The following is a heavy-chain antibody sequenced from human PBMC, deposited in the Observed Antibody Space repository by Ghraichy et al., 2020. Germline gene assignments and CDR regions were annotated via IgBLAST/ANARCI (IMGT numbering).Heavy chain of an antibody. V-gene: IGHV4-59*01. J-gene: IGHJ6*03. CDR1: GGSISNYY. Sequence: GSLRLSCTVSGGSISNYYWSWIRQPPGKGLEWIGYIYYSGSTNYNPSLKSRVTISVDTSKNQFSLKLSSVTAAETAVYYCSRAPSGGTAAGARYYYYMDVWGKGTTVTVSS. CDR2: IYYSGST. D-gene: IGHD6-13*01. CDR3: SRAPSGGTAAGARYYYYMDV.